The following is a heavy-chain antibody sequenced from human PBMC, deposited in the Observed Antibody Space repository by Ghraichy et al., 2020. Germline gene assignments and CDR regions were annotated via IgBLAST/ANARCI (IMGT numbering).Heavy chain of an antibody. CDR1: GGSFSGYY. V-gene: IGHV4-34*01. CDR3: ARGRVHYYDSSGYYYWFDP. J-gene: IGHJ5*02. D-gene: IGHD3-22*01. CDR2: INHSGST. Sequence: SETLSLTCAVYGGSFSGYYWSWIRQPPGKGLEWIGEINHSGSTNYNPSLKSRVTISVDTSKNQFSLKLSSVTAADTAVYYCARGRVHYYDSSGYYYWFDPWGQATLVTVSS.